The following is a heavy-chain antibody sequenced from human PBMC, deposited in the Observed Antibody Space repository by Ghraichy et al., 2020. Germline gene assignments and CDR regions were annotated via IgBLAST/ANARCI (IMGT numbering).Heavy chain of an antibody. CDR1: GLTFRNYW. Sequence: GGSLRLSCEASGLTFRNYWMSWVRQAPGKGLEWVANIKEDGSERSYVDSVKGRFTISRDNSKNSVYLHMNSLRAEDTAVYFCATVSWLSFDSWGQGTVVAVSS. CDR2: IKEDGSER. CDR3: ATVSWLSFDS. J-gene: IGHJ4*02. D-gene: IGHD2/OR15-2a*01. V-gene: IGHV3-7*03.